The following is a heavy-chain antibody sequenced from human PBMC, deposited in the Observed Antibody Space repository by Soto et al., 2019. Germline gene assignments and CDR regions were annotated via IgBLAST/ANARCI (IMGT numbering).Heavy chain of an antibody. CDR2: IYTSGST. Sequence: PSETLSLTCTVSGGSISSYYWSWIRQPAGKGLEWIGRIYTSGSTNYNPSLKSRVTMSVGTSKNQFSLKLSSVTAADTAVYYCARVGFWSGYYYGMDVWGQGTTVTVSS. CDR1: GGSISSYY. V-gene: IGHV4-4*07. J-gene: IGHJ6*02. D-gene: IGHD3-3*01. CDR3: ARVGFWSGYYYGMDV.